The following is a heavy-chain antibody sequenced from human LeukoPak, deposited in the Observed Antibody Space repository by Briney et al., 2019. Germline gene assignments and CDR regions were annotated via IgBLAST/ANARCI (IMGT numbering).Heavy chain of an antibody. CDR3: AILVYDSSAPDFDY. CDR1: GFTVSSNY. J-gene: IGHJ4*02. D-gene: IGHD3-22*01. Sequence: PGGSLRLSCAASGFTVSSNYMSWVRQAPGKGLEWVAVISYDGSNKYYADSVKGRFTISRDNSKNTLYLQMNSLRAEDTAVYYCAILVYDSSAPDFDYWGQGTLVTVSS. V-gene: IGHV3-30*03. CDR2: ISYDGSNK.